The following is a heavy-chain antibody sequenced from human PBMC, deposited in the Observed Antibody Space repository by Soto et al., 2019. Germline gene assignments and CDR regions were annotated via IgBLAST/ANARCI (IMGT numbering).Heavy chain of an antibody. CDR2: IWFDGSYT. CDR1: GFPFNNYG. Sequence: QVQLVESGGGVVQPGRSLRLSCEAYGFPFNNYGMHWVRQAPGKGLEWVSVIWFDGSYTNYVDSVKGRFTISRDNSKNTLYLQMDSLRAEDTAVYYCAKEQLGGLDHYYYYYGMDVWGQGTTVTVSS. CDR3: AKEQLGGLDHYYYYYGMDV. J-gene: IGHJ6*02. D-gene: IGHD5-12*01. V-gene: IGHV3-33*06.